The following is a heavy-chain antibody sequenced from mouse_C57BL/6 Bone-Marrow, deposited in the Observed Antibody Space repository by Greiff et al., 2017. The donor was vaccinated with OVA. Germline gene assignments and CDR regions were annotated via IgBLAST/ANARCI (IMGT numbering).Heavy chain of an antibody. D-gene: IGHD4-1*01. Sequence: QVQLQQSGPELVKPGASVKISCKASGYTFTDYHINWVKQRPGQGLEWIGWIYPGSGNTKYNEKFKDKATLTVDTSSSTAYMQLSSLTSDDSAVYFCTRGDWDYFDYWGQGTTLTVSS. CDR2: IYPGSGNT. V-gene: IGHV1-84*01. J-gene: IGHJ2*01. CDR1: GYTFTDYH. CDR3: TRGDWDYFDY.